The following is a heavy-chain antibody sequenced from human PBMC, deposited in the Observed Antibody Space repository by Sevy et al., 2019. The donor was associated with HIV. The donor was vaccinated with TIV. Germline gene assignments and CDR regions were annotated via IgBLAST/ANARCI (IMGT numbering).Heavy chain of an antibody. D-gene: IGHD6-19*01. Sequence: GGSLRLSCAASGFTFSSYAMHWVRQAPGKGLEWVAVISYDGSNKYYADSVKGRFTISRDNSKNTLYLQMNSLRAEDKAVYYCERAYSSGWYRRIEDYYGMDVWGQGTTVTVSS. CDR1: GFTFSSYA. CDR3: ERAYSSGWYRRIEDYYGMDV. CDR2: ISYDGSNK. V-gene: IGHV3-30-3*01. J-gene: IGHJ6*02.